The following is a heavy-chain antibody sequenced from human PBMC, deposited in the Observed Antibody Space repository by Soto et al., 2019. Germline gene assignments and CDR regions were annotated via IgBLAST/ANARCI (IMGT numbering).Heavy chain of an antibody. J-gene: IGHJ6*02. Sequence: GASVKVSCKASGGTFSSYAISWVRQAPGQGLEWMGGIIPIFGTANYAQKFQGRVTITADESTSTAYMELSSLRSEDTAVYYCARDGWDLGVVITYYYYGMDVWGQGTTVTVSS. D-gene: IGHD3-3*01. CDR2: IIPIFGTA. V-gene: IGHV1-69*13. CDR3: ARDGWDLGVVITYYYYGMDV. CDR1: GGTFSSYA.